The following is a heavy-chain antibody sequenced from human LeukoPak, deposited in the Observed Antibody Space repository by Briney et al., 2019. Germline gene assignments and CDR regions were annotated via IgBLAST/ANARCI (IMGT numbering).Heavy chain of an antibody. V-gene: IGHV4-59*08. CDR1: GGSISNSY. Sequence: SETLSLTCTVSGGSISNSYWSWIRQPPGKGLEWIGYIYYSGDTNCNPSLTSRVTISLEKSKNQFSLKLNSVTAVDTAMYYCARRRGDFWSDYYAFDYWGQGTLVTISS. CDR2: IYYSGDT. CDR3: ARRRGDFWSDYYAFDY. J-gene: IGHJ4*02. D-gene: IGHD3-3*01.